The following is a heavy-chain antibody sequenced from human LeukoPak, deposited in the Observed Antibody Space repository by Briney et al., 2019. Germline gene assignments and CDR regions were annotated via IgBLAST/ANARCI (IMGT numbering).Heavy chain of an antibody. J-gene: IGHJ4*02. V-gene: IGHV3-23*01. Sequence: PGGSLRLSCVASGFSFSDSVMSWVRQPPGKGLEWVSAVSGDGAVTYYAASVRGRFTISRDNSKNTVYLQMNSLRAEDTAVYYCTKRPVVVITTPYFDYWGQGTLVTVSS. CDR2: VSGDGAVT. CDR1: GFSFSDSV. CDR3: TKRPVVVITTPYFDY. D-gene: IGHD3-22*01.